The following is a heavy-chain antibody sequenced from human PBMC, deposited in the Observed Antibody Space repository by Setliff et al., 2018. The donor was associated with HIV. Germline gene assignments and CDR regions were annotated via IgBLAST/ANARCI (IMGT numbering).Heavy chain of an antibody. V-gene: IGHV7-4-1*02. Sequence: GASVKVSCKDSGYSFTNYALNWVRQAPGQGLEWMGWINTNTGNPMYAQGYTGRFVFSLDTSVSTAFLQISSLKAEDTAVYYCAAMIVNYYYMDVWGKGTTVTVSS. CDR2: INTNTGNP. CDR1: GYSFTNYA. CDR3: AAMIVNYYYMDV. J-gene: IGHJ6*03. D-gene: IGHD3-22*01.